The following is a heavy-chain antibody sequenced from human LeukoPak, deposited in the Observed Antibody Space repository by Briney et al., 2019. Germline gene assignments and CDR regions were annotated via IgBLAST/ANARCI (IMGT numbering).Heavy chain of an antibody. CDR2: IYYSGSI. Sequence: SETLSLTCTVSGGSISSSSYYWGWIRQPPGKGLEWIGSIYYSGSIYYNPSLKSRVTISVDTSKNQFSLKLSSVTAADTAVYYCARAITVFGVAHYYYMDVWGKGTTVTVSS. V-gene: IGHV4-39*07. CDR1: GGSISSSSYY. D-gene: IGHD3-3*01. J-gene: IGHJ6*03. CDR3: ARAITVFGVAHYYYMDV.